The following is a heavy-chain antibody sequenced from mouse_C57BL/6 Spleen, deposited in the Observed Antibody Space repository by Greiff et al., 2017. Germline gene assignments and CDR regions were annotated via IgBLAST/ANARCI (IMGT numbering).Heavy chain of an antibody. CDR2: INPSNGGT. Sequence: VQLQQPGTELVKPGASVKLSCKASGYTFTSYWMHWVKQRPGQGLEWMGNINPSNGGTNYNEKFKSKATLTVDKSSSTAYMQLSSLTSEDSAVYYCARLRGNYDAMDYWGQGTSVTVSS. J-gene: IGHJ4*01. D-gene: IGHD2-1*01. CDR3: ARLRGNYDAMDY. V-gene: IGHV1-53*01. CDR1: GYTFTSYW.